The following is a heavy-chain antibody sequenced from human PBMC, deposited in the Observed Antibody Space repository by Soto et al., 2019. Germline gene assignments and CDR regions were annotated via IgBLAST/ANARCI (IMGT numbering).Heavy chain of an antibody. V-gene: IGHV3-48*02. CDR3: ARAMGIAAAGAYYCDV. J-gene: IGHJ4*02. CDR1: GFTFSSYS. Sequence: EVQLVESGGGLVQPGGSLRLSCAASGFTFSSYSMNWVRQAPGKGLEWVSYIISSSSTIYYADYVKGRFTISRDNAKNTLYLQMNRLRDEDTAVYSCARAMGIAAAGAYYCDVWGQGTLVTVSS. CDR2: IISSSSTI. D-gene: IGHD6-13*01.